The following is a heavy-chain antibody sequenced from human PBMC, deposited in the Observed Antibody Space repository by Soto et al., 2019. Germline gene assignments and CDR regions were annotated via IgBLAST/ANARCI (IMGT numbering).Heavy chain of an antibody. V-gene: IGHV4-59*01. CDR3: ARLYCSGGSCYDAFDI. J-gene: IGHJ3*02. CDR2: IYYSGST. CDR1: GGSISSYY. Sequence: SETLSLTCTVSGGSISSYYWSWIRQPPGKGLEWIGYIYYSGSTNYNPSLKSRVTISVDTSKNQFSLKLSSVTAADTAVYYCARLYCSGGSCYDAFDIWGQGTMVTVSS. D-gene: IGHD2-15*01.